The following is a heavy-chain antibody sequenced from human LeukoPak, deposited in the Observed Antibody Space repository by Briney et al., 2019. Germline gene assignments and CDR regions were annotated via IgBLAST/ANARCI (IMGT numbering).Heavy chain of an antibody. V-gene: IGHV4-39*01. D-gene: IGHD3-22*01. CDR1: GGSISSSSYY. CDR2: IYYSGST. Sequence: PSETLSLTCTVSGGSISSSSYYWGWIRQPPGKGLEWIGSIYYSGSTYYNPSLKSRVTISVDTSKNQFSLKLSSVTAADTAVYYCARLVPPHYYYDSSGYEGLTDYWGQGTLVTVSS. J-gene: IGHJ4*02. CDR3: ARLVPPHYYYDSSGYEGLTDY.